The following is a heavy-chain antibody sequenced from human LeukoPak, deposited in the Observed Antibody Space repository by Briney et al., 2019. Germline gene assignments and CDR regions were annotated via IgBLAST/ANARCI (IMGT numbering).Heavy chain of an antibody. D-gene: IGHD2-2*03. Sequence: PSETLSLTCTVSGGSISSGGYYWSWIRQPPGKGLEWIGYIYHSGSTYYNPSLKSRVTISVDRSKNRFSLKLSSVTAADTAVYYCASVGYCSTTSCYRYYYYMDVWGKGTTVTVSS. CDR3: ASVGYCSTTSCYRYYYYMDV. V-gene: IGHV4-30-2*01. J-gene: IGHJ6*03. CDR1: GGSISSGGYY. CDR2: IYHSGST.